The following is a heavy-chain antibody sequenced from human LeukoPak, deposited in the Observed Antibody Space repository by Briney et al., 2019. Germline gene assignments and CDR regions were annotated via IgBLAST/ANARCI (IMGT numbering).Heavy chain of an antibody. D-gene: IGHD6-6*01. J-gene: IGHJ2*01. CDR2: ISSSSAYI. CDR3: ARDLSSSPFWFFDL. V-gene: IGHV3-21*01. CDR1: GFTFSTYG. Sequence: GGSLRLSCAASGFTFSTYGMSWVRQAPGKGLEWLSSISSSSAYIYSADSLKGRFTISRDNAKNSLYLQMNSLRGEDTAVYYCARDLSSSPFWFFDLWGRGTLVTVSS.